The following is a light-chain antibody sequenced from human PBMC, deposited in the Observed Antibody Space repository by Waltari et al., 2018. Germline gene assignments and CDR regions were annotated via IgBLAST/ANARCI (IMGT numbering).Light chain of an antibody. V-gene: IGKV3-20*01. Sequence: EIVLTQSPGTLSLSPGERATLSCRASQSVRGSLAWYQQKAGQAPRLLIYGASSRATGIPERVSGSGSGTDFSLTISRLEPEDFAVYYCQHYVRLPATFGQGTKVEI. CDR1: QSVRGS. CDR2: GAS. J-gene: IGKJ1*01. CDR3: QHYVRLPAT.